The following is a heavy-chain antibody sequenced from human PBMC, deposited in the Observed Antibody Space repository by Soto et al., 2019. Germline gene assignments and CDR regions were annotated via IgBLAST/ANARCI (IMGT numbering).Heavy chain of an antibody. D-gene: IGHD3-9*01. CDR3: TSQLEHFDWLFTPPPPAAFDI. CDR1: GFTFSGSA. V-gene: IGHV3-73*01. J-gene: IGHJ3*02. Sequence: GSLRLSCAASGFTFSGSAMHWVRQASGKGLEWVGRIRSKANSYATAYAASVKGRFTISRDDSKNTAYLQMNSLKTEDTAVYYCTSQLEHFDWLFTPPPPAAFDIWGQGTMVTVSS. CDR2: IRSKANSYAT.